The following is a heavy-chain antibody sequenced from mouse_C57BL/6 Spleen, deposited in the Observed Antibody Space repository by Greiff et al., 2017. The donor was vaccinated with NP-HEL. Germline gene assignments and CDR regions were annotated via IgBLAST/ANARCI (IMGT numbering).Heavy chain of an antibody. CDR1: GYTFTSYW. V-gene: IGHV1-55*01. CDR2: IYPGSGST. Sequence: QVQLQQPGAELVKPGASVKMSCKASGYTFTSYWITWVKQRPGQGLEWIGDIYPGSGSTNYNEKFKSKATLTVDTSSSTAYMQLSSLTAEDSAVYYCASVYDGYSSYAMDYWGQGTSVTVSS. CDR3: ASVYDGYSSYAMDY. D-gene: IGHD2-3*01. J-gene: IGHJ4*01.